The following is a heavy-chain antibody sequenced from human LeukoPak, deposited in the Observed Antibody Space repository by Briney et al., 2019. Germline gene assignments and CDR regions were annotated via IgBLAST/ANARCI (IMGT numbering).Heavy chain of an antibody. V-gene: IGHV3-30-3*02. D-gene: IGHD6-13*01. J-gene: IGHJ4*02. CDR2: ISYRGNNA. Sequence: PGGSLGLSWSASGFSFSNFAMYWVRQAPGKGLEWVAVISYRGNNAYYADSMEGRFTVSRDNSKNTLYLQMNSLRAQGTAMYYCSKSPKSRTWYMGGGFDYWGQGTLVTVSS. CDR1: GFSFSNFA. CDR3: SKSPKSRTWYMGGGFDY.